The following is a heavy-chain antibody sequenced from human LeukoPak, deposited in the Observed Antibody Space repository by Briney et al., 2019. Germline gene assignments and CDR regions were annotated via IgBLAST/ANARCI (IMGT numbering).Heavy chain of an antibody. Sequence: SSETLSLTCAVAGGSVSSSYWWTWVRQPPGKGLELVGEINHSGTTHYNPSLESRVTISLDKSKNQFSLKVTSVTAADTAVYYCARVSNDFAGSGAFDIWGQGTMVTVSS. D-gene: IGHD2-15*01. CDR1: GGSVSSSYW. CDR2: INHSGTT. J-gene: IGHJ3*02. V-gene: IGHV4-4*02. CDR3: ARVSNDFAGSGAFDI.